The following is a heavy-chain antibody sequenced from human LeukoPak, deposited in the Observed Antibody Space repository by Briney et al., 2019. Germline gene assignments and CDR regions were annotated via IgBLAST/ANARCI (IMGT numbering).Heavy chain of an antibody. Sequence: SETLSLTCTVSGDSISSYYWSWIRQPPGKGLEWIGYIYDSGKTNYNASLISRVTLSVDTPKNQFSLKLTSVTPADTAVYYCARGGGTPDYWGQGTLVTVSS. V-gene: IGHV4-59*01. J-gene: IGHJ4*02. CDR2: IYDSGKT. CDR1: GDSISSYY. D-gene: IGHD3-16*01. CDR3: ARGGGTPDY.